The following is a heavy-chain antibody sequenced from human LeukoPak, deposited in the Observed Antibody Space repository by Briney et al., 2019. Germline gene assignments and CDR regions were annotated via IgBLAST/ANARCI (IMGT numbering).Heavy chain of an antibody. CDR3: AKVLTWATKAFDV. CDR1: GFTFSSYA. Sequence: GGSLRLSCAASGFTFSSYAMSWVRQAPGKGLEWVSTISGSGDITYYADSVKGRFIISRDTSRNTVFLQMNSLGVEDTAIYYCAKVLTWATKAFDVWGQGTMVTVSS. V-gene: IGHV3-23*01. CDR2: ISGSGDIT. D-gene: IGHD4/OR15-4a*01. J-gene: IGHJ3*01.